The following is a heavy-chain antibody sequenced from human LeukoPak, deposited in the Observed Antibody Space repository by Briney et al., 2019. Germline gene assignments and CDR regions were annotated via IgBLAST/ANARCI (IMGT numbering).Heavy chain of an antibody. CDR1: GGSISIYY. D-gene: IGHD3-10*01. CDR2: IFTSGIT. Sequence: SETLSLTYTVSGGSISIYYWNWTRQPAGKGLEWIGRIFTSGITNYNPSLKSRVTMSVDTSKNQFSLNLSSVIAADTAIYYCARETSGTYYNPLGYMDVWGKGTTVTVSS. CDR3: ARETSGTYYNPLGYMDV. J-gene: IGHJ6*03. V-gene: IGHV4-4*07.